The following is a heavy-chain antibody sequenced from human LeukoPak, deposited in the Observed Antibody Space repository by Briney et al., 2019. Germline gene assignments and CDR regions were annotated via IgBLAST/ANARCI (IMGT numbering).Heavy chain of an antibody. CDR1: GYSFTSYW. Sequence: GESLKISCKGSGYSFTSYWIGWVRQMPGKCLEWMGIIYPGDSDTRYSPSFQGQVTISADKSISTAYLQWSSLKASDTAMYFCARPHSSGWLQFDYWGQGTLVTVSS. J-gene: IGHJ4*02. CDR2: IYPGDSDT. V-gene: IGHV5-51*01. D-gene: IGHD6-19*01. CDR3: ARPHSSGWLQFDY.